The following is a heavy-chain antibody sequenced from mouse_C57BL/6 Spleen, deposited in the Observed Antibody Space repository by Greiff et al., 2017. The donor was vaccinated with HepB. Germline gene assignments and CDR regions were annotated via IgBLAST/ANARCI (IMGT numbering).Heavy chain of an antibody. D-gene: IGHD1-1*01. Sequence: EVKLQESGPGLVKPSQSLSLTCSVTGYSITSGYYWNWIRQFPGNKLEWMGYISYDGSNNYNPSLKNRISITRDTSKNQFFLKLNSVTTEDTATYYCAREGTVVASYYFDYWGQGTTLTVSS. V-gene: IGHV3-6*01. CDR2: ISYDGSN. CDR1: GYSITSGYY. J-gene: IGHJ2*01. CDR3: AREGTVVASYYFDY.